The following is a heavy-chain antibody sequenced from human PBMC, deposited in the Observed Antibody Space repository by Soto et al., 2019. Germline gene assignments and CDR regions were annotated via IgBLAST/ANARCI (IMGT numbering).Heavy chain of an antibody. J-gene: IGHJ5*02. Sequence: ASVKVSCKASGYTFTSYDINWVRQATGQGLEWMGWVNPNSGNTGYAQKFQGRVTMTRNTSISTAYMELSSLRSEDTAVYYCARVGLVYYGDSSLINWFDPWGQGTLVTVSS. CDR1: GYTFTSYD. D-gene: IGHD4-17*01. CDR3: ARVGLVYYGDSSLINWFDP. CDR2: VNPNSGNT. V-gene: IGHV1-8*01.